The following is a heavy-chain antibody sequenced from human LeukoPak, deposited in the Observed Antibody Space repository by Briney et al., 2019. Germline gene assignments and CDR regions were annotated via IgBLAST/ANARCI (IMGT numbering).Heavy chain of an antibody. Sequence: SETLSLTCTVSGGSISRSAYYWGWIRQPPGKGLEWIGTIYYSGSTYYNPSLESRVTISVDTSKNQFSLKLSSVTAADTAVYYCARGWKYDNSGYFSGYWGQGTLVTVSS. D-gene: IGHD3-22*01. J-gene: IGHJ4*02. V-gene: IGHV4-39*07. CDR3: ARGWKYDNSGYFSGY. CDR2: IYYSGST. CDR1: GGSISRSAYY.